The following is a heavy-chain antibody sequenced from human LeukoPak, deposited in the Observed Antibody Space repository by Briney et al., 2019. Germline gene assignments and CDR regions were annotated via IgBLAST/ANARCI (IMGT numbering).Heavy chain of an antibody. CDR1: GFTFSSYA. CDR3: TKCQNNYYYMHV. V-gene: IGHV3-49*04. J-gene: IGHJ6*03. Sequence: GGSLRLSCAASGFTFSSYAMSWVRQAPGKGLEWVGFIRSKAYGGTTEYAASAKGRFTISRDDSRNIVYLQMNSLKTEDTAVYYCTKCQNNYYYMHVWGKGTTVTISS. D-gene: IGHD2-2*01. CDR2: IRSKAYGGTT.